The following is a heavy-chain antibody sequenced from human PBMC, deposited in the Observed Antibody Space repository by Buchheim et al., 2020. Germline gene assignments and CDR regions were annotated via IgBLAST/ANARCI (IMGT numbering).Heavy chain of an antibody. D-gene: IGHD2-21*01. CDR1: GFTFNNYW. J-gene: IGHJ6*02. V-gene: IGHV3-74*01. CDR3: AGAPDCGGYSCNSFPYYGLDV. CDR2: INRDGSTR. Sequence: EVQLVQSGGGLVQPGGSLRLSCAASGFTFNNYWFHWIRQGPGKGLVWVSRINRDGSTRNYADSVRGRFAVSRDNAKNTLYLQINSLRGEDAAVYYCAGAPDCGGYSCNSFPYYGLDVWGQGAT.